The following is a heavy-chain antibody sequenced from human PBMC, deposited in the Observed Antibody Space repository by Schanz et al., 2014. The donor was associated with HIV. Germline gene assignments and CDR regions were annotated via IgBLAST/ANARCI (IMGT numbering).Heavy chain of an antibody. CDR1: GFTFSSYG. Sequence: QVQLVESGGGVVQPGRSLRLSCAASGFTFSSYGMHWVRQAPGRGLEWVAVISYDGSNKNYADSVKGRFTISRDNSKNTLYLQMNSLRAEDTAVYYCYGDESGYWGQGTLVTVSS. CDR3: YGDESGY. CDR2: ISYDGSNK. J-gene: IGHJ4*02. V-gene: IGHV3-30*03. D-gene: IGHD4-17*01.